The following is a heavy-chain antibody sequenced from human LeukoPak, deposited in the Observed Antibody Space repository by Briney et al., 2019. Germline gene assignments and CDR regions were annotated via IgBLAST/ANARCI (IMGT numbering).Heavy chain of an antibody. D-gene: IGHD2-8*01. V-gene: IGHV3-23*01. CDR1: RFTFSSYA. J-gene: IGHJ4*02. Sequence: PGGSLRLSCAASRFTFSSYAMSWVRQAPGKGLEWVSAISGSGGSTYYADSVKGRFTISRDNSKNTLYLQMNSLRAEDTAVYYCAKDNGPKPKFPDDYWGQGTLVTVSS. CDR2: ISGSGGST. CDR3: AKDNGPKPKFPDDY.